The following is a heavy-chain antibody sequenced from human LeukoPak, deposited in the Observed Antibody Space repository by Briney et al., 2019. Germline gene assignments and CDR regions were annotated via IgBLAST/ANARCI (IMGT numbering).Heavy chain of an antibody. CDR3: ARGAPGYYGSGSVGQFDY. CDR2: ISSSGSTI. D-gene: IGHD3-10*01. J-gene: IGHJ4*02. V-gene: IGHV3-11*01. CDR1: GFTFSDYY. Sequence: GGSLRLSCAASGFTFSDYYMSWIRQAPGKGLEWVSYISSSGSTIYYADSVKGRFTISRDNSKNTLYLQMNSLRADDTAVYYCARGAPGYYGSGSVGQFDYWGQGTLVTVSS.